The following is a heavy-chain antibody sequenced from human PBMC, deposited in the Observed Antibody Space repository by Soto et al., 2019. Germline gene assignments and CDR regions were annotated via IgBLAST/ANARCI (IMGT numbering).Heavy chain of an antibody. Sequence: SETLSLSCTVSGGSISSGGYYWSWIRQHPGKGLEWIGYIYYSGSTYYNPSLKSRVTISVDTSKNQFSLKLSSVTAAGTAVYYCARARLVVVPAETSSFARWVDYYYYYYMDVWGKGTTVTV. D-gene: IGHD2-2*01. CDR2: IYYSGST. CDR3: ARARLVVVPAETSSFARWVDYYYYYYMDV. CDR1: GGSISSGGYY. J-gene: IGHJ6*03. V-gene: IGHV4-31*03.